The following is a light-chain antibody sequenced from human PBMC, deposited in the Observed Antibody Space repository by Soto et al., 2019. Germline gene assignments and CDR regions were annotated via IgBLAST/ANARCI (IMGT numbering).Light chain of an antibody. Sequence: DIQMTQSPSSLSASVGDRVSFTCQASQDISKFLNWYQHKPGQAPSLLIYDASKSQFGVPSRFSGSGSGTDFTFTISSLQPEEKATDYCQQYDKRPFTFGPGTKVDVK. J-gene: IGKJ3*01. V-gene: IGKV1-33*01. CDR2: DAS. CDR3: QQYDKRPFT. CDR1: QDISKF.